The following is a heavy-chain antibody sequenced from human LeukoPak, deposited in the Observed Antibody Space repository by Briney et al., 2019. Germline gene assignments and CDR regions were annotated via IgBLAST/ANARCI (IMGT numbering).Heavy chain of an antibody. Sequence: SDTLSLTCTVSGGSISSSSYYWGWIRQPPGQGLEWIGSIYYSGSTYYNPSLKSRVTISVDTSKNQFSLKLSSVTAADTAVYYCARDTIAAAGNNWFDPWGQGTLVTVSS. CDR3: ARDTIAAAGNNWFDP. J-gene: IGHJ5*02. CDR2: IYYSGST. V-gene: IGHV4-39*07. CDR1: GGSISSSSYY. D-gene: IGHD6-13*01.